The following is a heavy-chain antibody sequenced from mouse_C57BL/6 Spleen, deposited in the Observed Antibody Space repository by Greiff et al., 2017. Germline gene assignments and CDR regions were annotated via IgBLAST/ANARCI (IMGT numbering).Heavy chain of an antibody. V-gene: IGHV1-53*01. CDR2: INPSNGGT. CDR1: GYTFTSYW. D-gene: IGHD1-1*01. J-gene: IGHJ2*01. CDR3: ARSGVDYYGPDY. Sequence: QVHVKQPGTELVKPGASVKLSCKASGYTFTSYWMHWVKQRPGQGLEWIGNINPSNGGTNYNEKFKSKATLTVDKSSSTAYMQLSSLTSEDSAVYYCARSGVDYYGPDYWGQGTTLTVSS.